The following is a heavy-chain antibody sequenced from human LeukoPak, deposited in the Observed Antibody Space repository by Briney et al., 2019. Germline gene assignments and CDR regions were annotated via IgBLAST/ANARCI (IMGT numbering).Heavy chain of an antibody. J-gene: IGHJ4*02. CDR3: ARYSSGPGDY. D-gene: IGHD3-22*01. V-gene: IGHV4-39*01. CDR2: IYYSGST. CDR1: GGSISSSSYY. Sequence: SETLSLTCTVSGGSISSSSYYWGWIRQPPGKGLEWIGSIYYSGSTYYNPSLKSRVTISVDTSKNQFSLKLSSVTAADTAVYYCARYSSGPGDYWGQGTLVTLSS.